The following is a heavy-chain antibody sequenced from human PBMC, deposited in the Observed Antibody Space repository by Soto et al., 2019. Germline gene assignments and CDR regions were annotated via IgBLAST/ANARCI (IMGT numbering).Heavy chain of an antibody. Sequence: QVQLVQSGAEVKKPGSSVKVSCKASGGTFSSYAISWVRQAPGQGLEWMGGIIPIFGTANYAQQFQGRVTITADESTSTAYMELSSLRSEDTAVYYCARDLYCSSTICSPPDAFDIWGQGTMVTVSS. CDR2: IIPIFGTA. CDR1: GGTFSSYA. J-gene: IGHJ3*02. CDR3: ARDLYCSSTICSPPDAFDI. V-gene: IGHV1-69*01. D-gene: IGHD2-2*01.